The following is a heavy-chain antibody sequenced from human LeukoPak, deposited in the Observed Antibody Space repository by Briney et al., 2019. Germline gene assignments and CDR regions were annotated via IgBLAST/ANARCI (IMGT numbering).Heavy chain of an antibody. CDR2: IYHSGST. V-gene: IGHV4-30-2*01. D-gene: IGHD6-13*01. J-gene: IGHJ4*02. CDR3: ARDSIAAAPGY. CDR1: GGSISSGGYY. Sequence: KSSETLSLTCTVSGGSISSGGYYWSWIRQPPGKGLEWIGYIYHSGSTYYNPSLKSRVTMSVDRSKNQFSLKLSSVTAADTAVYYCARDSIAAAPGYWGQGTLVTVSS.